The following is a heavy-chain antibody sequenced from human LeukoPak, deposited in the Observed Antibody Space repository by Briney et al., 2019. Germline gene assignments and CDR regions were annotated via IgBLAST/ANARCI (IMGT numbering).Heavy chain of an antibody. CDR3: ARGPLSSGGAYVGDY. CDR1: GFTFSNHW. CDR2: IDAGGSST. D-gene: IGHD3-22*01. Sequence: GGSLRLSCAASGFTFSNHWMHWVRQVPGKGLEWVSHIDAGGSSTSYADSVKGRFSISRDNGKSTLYLQMNSLRVEDTAVYYCARGPLSSGGAYVGDYWGHGTLVTVSS. V-gene: IGHV3-74*01. J-gene: IGHJ4*01.